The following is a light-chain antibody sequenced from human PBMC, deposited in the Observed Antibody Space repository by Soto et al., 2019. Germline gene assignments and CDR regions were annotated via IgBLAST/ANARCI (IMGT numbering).Light chain of an antibody. CDR2: INNDGSH. CDR3: QTWGTGIRV. CDR1: SGHSSSA. Sequence: QLVLTQSPSASASLGASVKFICTLSSGHSSSAIDWHQQQQEKGPRYLMKINNDGSHRKGDGIPGRFSGSSAGADRYLTISSLHSEDEDDYYCQTWGTGIRVFGTGTKVTVL. V-gene: IGLV4-69*01. J-gene: IGLJ1*01.